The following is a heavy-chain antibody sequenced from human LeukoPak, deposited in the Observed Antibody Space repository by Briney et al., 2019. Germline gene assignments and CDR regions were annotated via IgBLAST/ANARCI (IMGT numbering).Heavy chain of an antibody. CDR2: IYHSGSA. D-gene: IGHD4-23*01. Sequence: PSETLSLTCTVSGNSISSSAYYWSWFRQPPGKGLGWIGYIYHSGSAYYNPSLKSRVTILVDTSKNQFSLKVSSVTVADTAVYYCARDLYGANSRYVWGEFDYWGQGTLVTVSS. J-gene: IGHJ4*02. CDR1: GNSISSSAYY. V-gene: IGHV4-30-2*01. CDR3: ARDLYGANSRYVWGEFDY.